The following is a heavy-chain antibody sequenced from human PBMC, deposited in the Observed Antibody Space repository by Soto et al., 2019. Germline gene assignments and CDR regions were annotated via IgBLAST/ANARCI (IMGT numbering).Heavy chain of an antibody. Sequence: EVQLVESGGGLVKPGGSLTLSCAASGFSFSNVWMSWVRQAPGKGLEWVGHIKSKSVGGTTDYTAPVKGRFNISRDDSKATLYLQMNSLNTEDTAVYYCTTYSTQTLCDVGPCYSVQKKIHDSWGQGILVTVSS. J-gene: IGHJ4*02. CDR1: GFSFSNVW. CDR3: TTYSTQTLCDVGPCYSVQKKIHDS. V-gene: IGHV3-15*01. CDR2: IKSKSVGGTT. D-gene: IGHD2-15*01.